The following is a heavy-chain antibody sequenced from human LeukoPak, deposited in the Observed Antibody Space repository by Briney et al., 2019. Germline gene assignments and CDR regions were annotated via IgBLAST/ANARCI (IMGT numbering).Heavy chain of an antibody. J-gene: IGHJ5*02. CDR1: GYTFTSYD. Sequence: GASVKVSCKASGYTFTSYDINWVRQATGQGLEWMGWMNPNSGNTGYAQKFQGRVTMTRNTSISTAYMELSSLRSEDTAVYYCARVKIEQWLVSSWSGWFDPWGQGTLVTVSS. V-gene: IGHV1-8*01. CDR2: MNPNSGNT. D-gene: IGHD6-19*01. CDR3: ARVKIEQWLVSSWSGWFDP.